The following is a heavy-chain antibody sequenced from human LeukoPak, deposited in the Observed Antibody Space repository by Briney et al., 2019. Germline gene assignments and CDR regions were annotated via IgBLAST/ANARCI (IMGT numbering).Heavy chain of an antibody. CDR3: ARRWCKSGSWYAGFDP. D-gene: IGHD2-2*01. J-gene: IGHJ5*02. Sequence: SETLSLTCIVYGGSFSGYYWSWIRQAPGKGLEWIGEINHSGTTNYNPSLKSRVTISVDTSKNQFSLKLYSVTAADTAVYFCARRWCKSGSWYAGFDPWGQGILVTVSS. CDR2: INHSGTT. CDR1: GGSFSGYY. V-gene: IGHV4-34*01.